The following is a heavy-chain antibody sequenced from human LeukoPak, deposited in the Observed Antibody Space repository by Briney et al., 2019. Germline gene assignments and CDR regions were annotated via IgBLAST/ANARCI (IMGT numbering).Heavy chain of an antibody. V-gene: IGHV3-23*01. J-gene: IGHJ4*02. D-gene: IGHD3-22*01. CDR1: GFTFSSYA. CDR2: ISGSGGST. CDR3: ARGKYYYDSSGYYHGFDY. Sequence: PGGSLRLSCAASGFTFSSYAMSWVRQAPGKGLEWVSAISGSGGSTYYADSVKGRFTISRDNSKNTLYLQMNSLRAEDTAVYYCARGKYYYDSSGYYHGFDYWGQGTLVTVSS.